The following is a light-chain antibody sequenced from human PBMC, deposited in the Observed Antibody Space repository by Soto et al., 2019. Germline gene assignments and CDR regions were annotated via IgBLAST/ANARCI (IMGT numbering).Light chain of an antibody. V-gene: IGKV1-9*01. Sequence: DIQLTQSPSFLSASVGDRVTITCRASQGISSYLAWYQQKPGKAPKLLIYDSSTLQSGVPSRFSGSGYGTEFTLTISSLQPEDFATYYCQQLNTFPVTFGQGTRLDI. CDR1: QGISSY. CDR3: QQLNTFPVT. J-gene: IGKJ5*01. CDR2: DSS.